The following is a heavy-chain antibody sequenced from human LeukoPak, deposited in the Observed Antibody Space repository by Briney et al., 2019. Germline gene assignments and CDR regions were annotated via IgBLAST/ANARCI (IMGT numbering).Heavy chain of an antibody. CDR2: INPKSGGT. CDR3: AYSGSYMGWFDP. J-gene: IGHJ5*02. Sequence: ASVKVSCKASGYTFTGYYIHWVRQAPGQGLEWMGWINPKSGGTNYAQKFQDRVTMARDTAISTAYMDLSRLRSDDTAVYYCAYSGSYMGWFDPWGKGTLVTVSS. CDR1: GYTFTGYY. V-gene: IGHV1-2*02. D-gene: IGHD1-26*01.